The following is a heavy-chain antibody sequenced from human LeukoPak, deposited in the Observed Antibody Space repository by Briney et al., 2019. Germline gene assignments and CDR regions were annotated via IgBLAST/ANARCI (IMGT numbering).Heavy chain of an antibody. CDR3: ARGSTVTYYYMDV. CDR2: IYYSGST. J-gene: IGHJ6*03. D-gene: IGHD4-17*01. Sequence: TPSETLSLTCTVSGGSISSYYWSWIRQPPGKGLEWIGYIYYSGSTNYNPSLKSRVTISVDTPKNQFSLKLSSVTAADTAVYYCARGSTVTYYYMDVWGKGTTVTVSS. V-gene: IGHV4-59*01. CDR1: GGSISSYY.